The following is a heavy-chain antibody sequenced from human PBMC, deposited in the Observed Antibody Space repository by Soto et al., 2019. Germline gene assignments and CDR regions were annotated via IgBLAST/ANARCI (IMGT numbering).Heavy chain of an antibody. CDR3: ARGGGLWFGDYYYMDV. V-gene: IGHV3-66*01. Sequence: GGSLRLSCAASGFTVSSNYMSWVRQAPGKGLEWVSVIYSGGSTYYADSVKGRFTISRDNSKNTLYLQMNSLRAEDTAVYYCARGGGLWFGDYYYMDVWGKGTTVTVSS. CDR2: IYSGGST. CDR1: GFTVSSNY. D-gene: IGHD3-10*01. J-gene: IGHJ6*03.